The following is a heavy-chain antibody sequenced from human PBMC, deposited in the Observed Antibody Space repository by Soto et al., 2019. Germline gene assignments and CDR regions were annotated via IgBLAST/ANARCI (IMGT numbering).Heavy chain of an antibody. J-gene: IGHJ4*02. D-gene: IGHD1-7*01. CDR1: GGTFSSYG. V-gene: IGHV3-30*18. CDR2: ISYDGSNK. Sequence: QVQLVQSGAEVKKPGSSVKVSCKASGGTFSSYGMHWVRQAPGKGLEWVAVISYDGSNKYYADSVKGRFTISRDNSKNTLYLQMNSLRAEDTAVYYCAKVITGTFYYFDYWGQGTLVTVSS. CDR3: AKVITGTFYYFDY.